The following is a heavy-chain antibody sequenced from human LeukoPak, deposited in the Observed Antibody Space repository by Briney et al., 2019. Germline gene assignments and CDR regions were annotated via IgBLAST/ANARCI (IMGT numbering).Heavy chain of an antibody. D-gene: IGHD3-16*01. CDR1: GFTFSSYA. Sequence: GGSLRLSCAASGFTFSSYAMNWVRQAPGKGLEWLANIKGDGSDKNYVDSVKGRFTISRDNAKNSLFLQMSSLRGEDTALYYCATEHWGPNSWGQGTLVTVSS. V-gene: IGHV3-7*01. J-gene: IGHJ4*02. CDR2: IKGDGSDK. CDR3: ATEHWGPNS.